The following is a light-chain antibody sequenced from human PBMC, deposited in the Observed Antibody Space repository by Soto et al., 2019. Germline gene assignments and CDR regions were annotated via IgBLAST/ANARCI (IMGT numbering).Light chain of an antibody. Sequence: QSALTQPASVSGSPGQSITISCTGTSSDVGSCNCVSWYQQHPGKAPTLRIYEVNKRPSGVSNRFPGSNSGNTASLTIYGLQAEDEADXYCCSSVXXXXWVXXXXTK. CDR1: SSDVGSCNC. CDR2: EVN. J-gene: IGLJ3*02. V-gene: IGLV2-23*02. CDR3: CSSVXXXXWV.